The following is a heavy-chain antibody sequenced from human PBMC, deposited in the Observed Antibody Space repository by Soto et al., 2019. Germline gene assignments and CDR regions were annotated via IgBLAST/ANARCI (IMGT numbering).Heavy chain of an antibody. D-gene: IGHD6-6*01. CDR2: IYWNDDK. J-gene: IGHJ3*01. CDR3: ARGLAALPVFAFDV. V-gene: IGHV2-5*01. CDR1: GIPLSTSGVG. Sequence: SGPTLVNPTQTLTLTCSLSGIPLSTSGVGLGWIRQPPGKALEWLALIYWNDDKHYSPSLKTRLTITKDTSKNQAVLTMTNMDPVDTATYYCARGLAALPVFAFDVWDQGTMVTVSS.